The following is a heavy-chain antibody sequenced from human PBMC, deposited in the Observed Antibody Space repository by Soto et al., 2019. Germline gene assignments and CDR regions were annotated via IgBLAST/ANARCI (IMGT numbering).Heavy chain of an antibody. CDR2: LYYSGST. Sequence: SETLSLTCTVSGGSITSGGYYWSWIRQHPGKGLEWIGFLYYSGSTYYNPSLESRVTISVDTSKNQFSLKLSPVTAADTAVYYCAILPPYYGLDVWGQGTTVTVSS. CDR3: AILPPYYGLDV. J-gene: IGHJ6*02. CDR1: GGSITSGGYY. V-gene: IGHV4-31*03.